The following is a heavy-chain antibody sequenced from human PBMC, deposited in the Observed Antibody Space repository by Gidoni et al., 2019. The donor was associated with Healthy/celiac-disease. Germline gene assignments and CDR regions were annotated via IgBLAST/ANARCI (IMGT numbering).Heavy chain of an antibody. Sequence: EVQLLEAGGGLVQPVGSLRRSCAASGFTFSSYAMSWVRQAPGQGLGWVSASSGSGGSTYYADSVKGRFTISRDNSKNTLYLQMNSLRAEDTAVYYCASLPGIYGDSDFDYWGQGTLVTVSS. CDR3: ASLPGIYGDSDFDY. D-gene: IGHD4-17*01. CDR2: SSGSGGST. J-gene: IGHJ4*02. V-gene: IGHV3-23*01. CDR1: GFTFSSYA.